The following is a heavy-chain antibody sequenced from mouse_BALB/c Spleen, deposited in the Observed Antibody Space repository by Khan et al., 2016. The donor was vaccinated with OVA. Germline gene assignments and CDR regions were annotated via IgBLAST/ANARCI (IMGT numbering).Heavy chain of an antibody. CDR2: IRADGST. CDR3: AEFSRDYCSLDY. CDR1: GFSFSSYG. Sequence: QVQLKESGPGLVAPSESLSITCTVSGFSFSSYGVNWVRQPPGKGLEWLGAIRADGSTNYYSGMTYRMTINKENTNSKVFLILMSLQTYDTAACYCAEFSRDYCSLDYWGQGTLVTVSS. V-gene: IGHV2-3*01. J-gene: IGHJ4*01. D-gene: IGHD3-1*01.